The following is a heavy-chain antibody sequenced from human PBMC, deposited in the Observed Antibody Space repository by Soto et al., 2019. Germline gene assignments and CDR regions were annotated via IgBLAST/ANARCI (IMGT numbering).Heavy chain of an antibody. J-gene: IGHJ4*02. D-gene: IGHD2-21*02. CDR3: ARVRDGTVTAHFDY. CDR2: IYYSGST. CDR1: GGSISSGDYY. V-gene: IGHV4-30-4*01. Sequence: SETLSLTCTVYGGSISSGDYYWSWIRQPPGKGLEWIGYIYYSGSTYYNPSLKSRVTISVDTSKNQFSLKLSSVTAADTAVYYCARVRDGTVTAHFDYWGQGTLVTVSS.